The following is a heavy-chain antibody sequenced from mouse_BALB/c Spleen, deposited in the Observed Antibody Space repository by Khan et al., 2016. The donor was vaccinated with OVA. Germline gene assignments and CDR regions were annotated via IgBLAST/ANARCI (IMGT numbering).Heavy chain of an antibody. D-gene: IGHD1-1*01. CDR1: GFTFSSYG. V-gene: IGHV5-6-3*01. CDR3: ASVLYYYGSYFDC. Sequence: DVKLVESGGGLVQPGGSLKLSCAASGFTFSSYGMSWIRQTPDKRLELVATINSAGDYAYSPDSVEGRFTISRDNAKNTLYLQMSSLKSEDTAMYYCASVLYYYGSYFDCWGQGTTLTVSP. CDR2: INSAGDYA. J-gene: IGHJ2*01.